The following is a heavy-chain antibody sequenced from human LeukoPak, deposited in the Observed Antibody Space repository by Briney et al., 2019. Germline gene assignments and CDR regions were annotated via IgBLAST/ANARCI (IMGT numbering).Heavy chain of an antibody. CDR2: MNPNSGNT. V-gene: IGHV1-8*01. D-gene: IGHD3-16*02. J-gene: IGHJ4*02. CDR3: ARGHGDYVWGSYRPSRFDY. CDR1: GYTFTSYD. Sequence: ASVKVSCKASGYTFTSYDINWVRQATGQGLEWMGWMNPNSGNTGYAQKFQGRVTMTRNTPISTAYMELSSLRSEDTAVYYCARGHGDYVWGSYRPSRFDYWGQGTLVTVSS.